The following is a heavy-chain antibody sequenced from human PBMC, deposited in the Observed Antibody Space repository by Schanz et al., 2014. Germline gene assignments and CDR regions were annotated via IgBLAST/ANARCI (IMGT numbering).Heavy chain of an antibody. V-gene: IGHV3-30*18. CDR3: AKDGRLPYYGTGSDFDY. D-gene: IGHD3-22*01. Sequence: VPLLESGGGLAQPGGSLRLACAASGFNFNTYAMSWVRQAPGKGLEWVGFISFDGRNTCDAHSVKGRFTISRDKSKNTLLLQMDSLRAGDTAVYYCAKDGRLPYYGTGSDFDYWGQGTLVAVSS. CDR1: GFNFNTYA. J-gene: IGHJ4*02. CDR2: ISFDGRNT.